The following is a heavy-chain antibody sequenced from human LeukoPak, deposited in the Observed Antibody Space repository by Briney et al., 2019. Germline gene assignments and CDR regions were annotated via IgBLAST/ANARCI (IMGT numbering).Heavy chain of an antibody. CDR1: GGSFSGYY. D-gene: IGHD2-2*01. CDR3: ARDQGYCSSTSCYPGLRGVFDP. Sequence: SETLSLTCAVYGGSFSGYYWSWIRQPPGKGLEWIGEINHSGGTNYNPSLKSRVTISVDTSKNQFSLKLSSVTAADTAVYYCARDQGYCSSTSCYPGLRGVFDPWGQGTLVTVSS. J-gene: IGHJ5*02. V-gene: IGHV4-34*01. CDR2: INHSGGT.